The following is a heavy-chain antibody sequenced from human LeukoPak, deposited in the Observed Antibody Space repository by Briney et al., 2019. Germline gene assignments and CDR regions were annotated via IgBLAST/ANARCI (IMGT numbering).Heavy chain of an antibody. Sequence: GGSLRLSCAASGFTFSSYSMNWVRQAPGKGLEWVSSISSSSSYIYYADSVKGRFTISRDSAKNSLYLQMNSLRAEDTAVYYCARDRSGYGDYWGQGTQVIVSS. D-gene: IGHD5-12*01. CDR2: ISSSSSYI. J-gene: IGHJ4*02. CDR3: ARDRSGYGDY. V-gene: IGHV3-21*01. CDR1: GFTFSSYS.